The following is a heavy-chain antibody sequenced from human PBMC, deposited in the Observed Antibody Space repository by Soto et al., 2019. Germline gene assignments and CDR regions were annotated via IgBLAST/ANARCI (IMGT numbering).Heavy chain of an antibody. Sequence: PSETLSLTCTVSGGSISSGGYYWSWIRHHPGKGLEWIGYIYYSGSTYYNPSLKSRVTTSVDTSKNQFSLKLSSVTAADTAVYYCARDVPIAAAGYWGQGTLVTVSS. J-gene: IGHJ4*02. D-gene: IGHD6-13*01. CDR2: IYYSGST. V-gene: IGHV4-31*03. CDR3: ARDVPIAAAGY. CDR1: GGSISSGGYY.